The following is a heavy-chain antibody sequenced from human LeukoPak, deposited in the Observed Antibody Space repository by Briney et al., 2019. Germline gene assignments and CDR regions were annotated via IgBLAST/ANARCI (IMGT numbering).Heavy chain of an antibody. V-gene: IGHV1-69*04. CDR3: ARDTAVAPSSNWFDP. CDR2: VIPYLGII. CDR1: GGTFSTDA. Sequence: GASVKVSCMASGGTFSTDAISWVRQAPGQGLEWMGRVIPYLGIIDYTQKFQGRITISADKSTSTAYMEMNSLTSEDTAVYYCARDTAVAPSSNWFDPWGQGTLVTVSS. D-gene: IGHD6-19*01. J-gene: IGHJ5*02.